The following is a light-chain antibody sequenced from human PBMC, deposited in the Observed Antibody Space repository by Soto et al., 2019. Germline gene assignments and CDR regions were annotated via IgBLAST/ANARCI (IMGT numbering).Light chain of an antibody. CDR3: QHYNSNSPT. Sequence: DIQMTQSPSTLSASVGDRVTITCRASQSVSSWLAWYQQKPGKAPNLLIFKASGLDNGVPSRFSGRGSGTEFTLTISSLQPDDFATYYCQHYNSNSPTFGQGTKVELK. CDR1: QSVSSW. CDR2: KAS. V-gene: IGKV1-5*03. J-gene: IGKJ1*01.